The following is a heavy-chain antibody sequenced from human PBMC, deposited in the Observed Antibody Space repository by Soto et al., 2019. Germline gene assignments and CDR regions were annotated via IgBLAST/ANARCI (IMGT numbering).Heavy chain of an antibody. CDR3: ARDGYSRPPDV. CDR1: GGSISSYY. Sequence: KPSETLSLTCTVSGGSISSYYWSWIRQPPGKGLEWIGYIYYSGSTNYNPSLKSRVTISVDTSKNQFSLKLSSVTAADTAVHYCARDGYSRPPDVWGQGTTVTVSS. V-gene: IGHV4-59*01. CDR2: IYYSGST. J-gene: IGHJ6*02. D-gene: IGHD6-13*01.